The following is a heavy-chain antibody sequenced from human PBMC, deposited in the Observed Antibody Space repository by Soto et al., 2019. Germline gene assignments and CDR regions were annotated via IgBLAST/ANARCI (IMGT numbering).Heavy chain of an antibody. D-gene: IGHD6-19*01. CDR2: INTNGVNT. Sequence: EVQLVESGGGLVQPGGSLRLSCAASGFTFRGYSMFWVRQAPGKGLEYVSAINTNGVNTFYAKSVKGRFTISRDNSKNTMYLQMGSLRAEDMAVYYCARGRVEDSSGWANYVDYCGQGTLVTVSS. J-gene: IGHJ4*02. CDR1: GFTFRGYS. CDR3: ARGRVEDSSGWANYVDY. V-gene: IGHV3-64*01.